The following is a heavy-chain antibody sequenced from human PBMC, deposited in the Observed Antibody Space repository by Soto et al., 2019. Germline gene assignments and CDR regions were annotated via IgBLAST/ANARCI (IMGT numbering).Heavy chain of an antibody. CDR2: ISYDGRNK. CDR3: AREMYSHTYYYYYGMDV. D-gene: IGHD6-13*01. V-gene: IGHV3-30*03. J-gene: IGHJ6*02. Sequence: PGGSLRLSCAASGFTFSSYGMHWVRQAPGKGLEWVAVISYDGRNKYYADSVKGRFTISRDNSKNTLYLQMNSLRAEDTAVYYCAREMYSHTYYYYYGMDVWGQGTTVTVSS. CDR1: GFTFSSYG.